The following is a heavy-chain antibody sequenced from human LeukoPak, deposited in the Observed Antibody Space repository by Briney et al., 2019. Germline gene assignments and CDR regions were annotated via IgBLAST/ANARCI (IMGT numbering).Heavy chain of an antibody. Sequence: GGSLRLSCAASGFTFSSYAMSWVRQAPGKGLEWVSAISGSGGSTYYADSVKGRLTISRDNSKNTLYLQMNSLRAEDTAVYYCAKGGKWDVTPFDYWGQGTLVTVSS. V-gene: IGHV3-23*01. D-gene: IGHD1-26*01. CDR1: GFTFSSYA. CDR3: AKGGKWDVTPFDY. CDR2: ISGSGGST. J-gene: IGHJ4*02.